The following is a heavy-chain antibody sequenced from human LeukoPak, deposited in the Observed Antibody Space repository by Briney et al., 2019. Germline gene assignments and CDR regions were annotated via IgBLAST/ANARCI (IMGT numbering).Heavy chain of an antibody. J-gene: IGHJ4*02. D-gene: IGHD5-18*01. V-gene: IGHV1-2*02. CDR1: GYTFTDYY. CDR2: INPNSGGT. Sequence: ASVKVSCKASGYTFTDYYMHWVRQAPGQGLEWMGWINPNSGGTHYAQKFQGRVTLTRDTSISTAYMELSRLRSDDTAVYYCARDPGYSSPRGDYWGQGTLVTVSS. CDR3: ARDPGYSSPRGDY.